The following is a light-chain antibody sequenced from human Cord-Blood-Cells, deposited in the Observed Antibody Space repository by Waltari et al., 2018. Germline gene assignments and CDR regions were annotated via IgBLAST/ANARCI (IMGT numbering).Light chain of an antibody. V-gene: IGKV1-33*01. Sequence: DIQMTQSPSSLSASVGDRVTITCQACQDISNYLNWYQQKPGKAPKLLIYDASNLETGVPSRFSGSGSGTDFTFTISSLQPEDIATYYCQQYDNLPSLTFGPGTKVDIK. CDR2: DAS. CDR3: QQYDNLPSLT. J-gene: IGKJ3*01. CDR1: QDISNY.